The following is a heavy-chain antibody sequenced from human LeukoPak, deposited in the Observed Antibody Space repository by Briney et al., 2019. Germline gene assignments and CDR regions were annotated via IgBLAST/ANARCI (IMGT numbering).Heavy chain of an antibody. V-gene: IGHV3-30*04. Sequence: GGSLRLSCAASGFTFSSYAMHWVRQAPGKGLEWVAVISYDGSNKYYADSVKGRYTISRDNSKNTLYLQMNSLRAEDTAVYYCARGFVVVVAALYFDYWGQGTLVTVSS. CDR3: ARGFVVVVAALYFDY. CDR1: GFTFSSYA. J-gene: IGHJ4*02. CDR2: ISYDGSNK. D-gene: IGHD2-15*01.